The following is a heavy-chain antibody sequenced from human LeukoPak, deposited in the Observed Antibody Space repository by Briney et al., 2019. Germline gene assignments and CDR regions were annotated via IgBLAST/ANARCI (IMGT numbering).Heavy chain of an antibody. Sequence: PSETLSLTCAVYGGSFSGYYWSWIRQPPGKGLEWIGEINHSGSTNYNPSLKSRVTISVDTSKNQFSLKLSSVTAADTAVYYCARGPRDPYFDYWGQGTLVTASS. CDR2: INHSGST. J-gene: IGHJ4*02. CDR1: GGSFSGYY. V-gene: IGHV4-34*01. CDR3: ARGPRDPYFDY.